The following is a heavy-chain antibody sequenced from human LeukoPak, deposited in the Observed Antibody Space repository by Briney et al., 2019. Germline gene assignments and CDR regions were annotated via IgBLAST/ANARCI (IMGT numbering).Heavy chain of an antibody. V-gene: IGHV1-18*01. CDR1: GYTFTSYG. CDR3: ARDRYGVRSGSYGY. Sequence: ASVRVSCKASGYTFTSYGISWVRQAPGQGLEWMGWISGYNGNTNYAQKVQGRVTMTTDTSTSTAYMELKSLRSDDTAVYYCARDRYGVRSGSYGYWGQGTLVTVSS. CDR2: ISGYNGNT. J-gene: IGHJ4*02. D-gene: IGHD1-26*01.